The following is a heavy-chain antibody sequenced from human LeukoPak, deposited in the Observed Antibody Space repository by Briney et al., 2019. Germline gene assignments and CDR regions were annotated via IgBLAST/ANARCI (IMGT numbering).Heavy chain of an antibody. CDR2: ISSSSSTI. CDR1: GFTFSSYS. D-gene: IGHD6-6*01. CDR3: AREGSSSSH. Sequence: GGSLRLSCAASGFTFSSYSMNWVRQAPGKGLEWVSYISSSSSTIYYADSVKGRFTISRDNAKNSLYLQMNSLRAEDTAVYYCAREGSSSSHWGQGTLVTVSS. V-gene: IGHV3-48*01. J-gene: IGHJ4*02.